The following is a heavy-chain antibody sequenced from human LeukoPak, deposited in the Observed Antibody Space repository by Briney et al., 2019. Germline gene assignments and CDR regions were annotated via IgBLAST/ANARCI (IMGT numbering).Heavy chain of an antibody. CDR1: GFTVSSNY. CDR2: IYSGGST. D-gene: IGHD6-13*01. CDR3: ARDAWGYSRNKGAFDY. V-gene: IGHV3-53*01. J-gene: IGHJ4*02. Sequence: PGGSLRLSCAASGFTVSSNYMSWVRQAPGKGLEWVSVIYSGGSTYYADSVKGRFTISRDNSKNTLYLQINSLRAEDTAVYYCARDAWGYSRNKGAFDYWGQGTLVTVSS.